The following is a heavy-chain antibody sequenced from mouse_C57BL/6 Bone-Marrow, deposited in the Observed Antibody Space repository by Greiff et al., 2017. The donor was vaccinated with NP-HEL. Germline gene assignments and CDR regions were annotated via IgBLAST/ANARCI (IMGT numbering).Heavy chain of an antibody. J-gene: IGHJ2*01. CDR1: GYTFTDYY. D-gene: IGHD1-1*01. Sequence: EVQLQQSGPELVKPGASVKISCKASGYTFTDYYMNWVKQSHGKSLEWIGDINPNNGGTSYNQKFKGKATLTVDKSSSTAYMELRSLTSEDSAVYYCARGGPLLRSYYFDYWGQGTTLTVSS. CDR3: ARGGPLLRSYYFDY. V-gene: IGHV1-26*01. CDR2: INPNNGGT.